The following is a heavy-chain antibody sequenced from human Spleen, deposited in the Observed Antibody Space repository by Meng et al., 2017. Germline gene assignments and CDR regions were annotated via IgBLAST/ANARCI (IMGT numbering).Heavy chain of an antibody. J-gene: IGHJ4*02. D-gene: IGHD6-19*01. Sequence: LRESGPGRVKPSGTLPLTCPVLGGSISSRNWWSWVRQPPGKGLEWIGEIYHSGSTNYNPSLKSRVTISVDKSKNQFSLKLSSVTAADTAVYYCARVRSSGWYVGFDYWGQGTLVTVSS. V-gene: IGHV4-4*02. CDR1: GGSISSRNW. CDR3: ARVRSSGWYVGFDY. CDR2: IYHSGST.